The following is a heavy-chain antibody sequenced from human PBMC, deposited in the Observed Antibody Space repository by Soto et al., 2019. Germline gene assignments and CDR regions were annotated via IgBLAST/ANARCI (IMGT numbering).Heavy chain of an antibody. Sequence: EVQLLESGGGFIHPGGSLRLSCAASGFSFSSFAMNWVRQAPGKGLEWVSIISGSADSTFYADSVKGRFTISRDNSKSTLYLQINSLRAEDTAVYYCAKTRGAMIYAISVYGMDVWGQGTTVTVS. V-gene: IGHV3-23*01. CDR1: GFSFSSFA. D-gene: IGHD2-8*01. CDR3: AKTRGAMIYAISVYGMDV. J-gene: IGHJ6*02. CDR2: ISGSADST.